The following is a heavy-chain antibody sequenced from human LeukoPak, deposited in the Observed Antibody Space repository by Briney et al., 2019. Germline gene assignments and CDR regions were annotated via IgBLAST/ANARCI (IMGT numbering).Heavy chain of an antibody. CDR3: ARVGGSSWSANPIDY. CDR1: GYTFTTYY. CDR2: INPSGGST. J-gene: IGHJ4*01. D-gene: IGHD6-13*01. Sequence: GASVKVSCKASGYTFTTYYMHWVRQAPGQGLEWMGIINPSGGSTSYAQKFQGRVTMTRDTSTSTVYMELSSLRSEDTAVYYCARVGGSSWSANPIDYWGQGTLVTVSS. V-gene: IGHV1-46*01.